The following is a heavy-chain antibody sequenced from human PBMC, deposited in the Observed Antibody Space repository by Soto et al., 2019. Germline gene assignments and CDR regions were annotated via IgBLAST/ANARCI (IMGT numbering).Heavy chain of an antibody. CDR1: GFTFSSYS. Sequence: PGGSLRLSCAASGFTFSSYSMNWVRHAPGKGLEWVSSISSSSSYIYYADSVKGRFTISRDNAKNSLYLQMNSLRAEDTAVYYCARDSTGAGLVDYWGQGTMVTVSS. J-gene: IGHJ4*02. CDR3: ARDSTGAGLVDY. D-gene: IGHD6-13*01. V-gene: IGHV3-21*01. CDR2: ISSSSSYI.